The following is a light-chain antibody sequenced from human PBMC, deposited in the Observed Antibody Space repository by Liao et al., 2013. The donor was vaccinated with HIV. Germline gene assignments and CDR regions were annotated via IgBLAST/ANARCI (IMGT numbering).Light chain of an antibody. V-gene: IGLV3-25*03. CDR3: QSADSSGTYGV. J-gene: IGLJ3*02. Sequence: SYELTQPPSVSVSPGQTARITCSGDALPKQYAYWYQQKPGQAPVLVIYKDSERPSGIPERFSGSSSGTTVTLTISGVLAEDEADYYCQSADSSGTYGVFGGGTKLTVL. CDR2: KDS. CDR1: ALPKQY.